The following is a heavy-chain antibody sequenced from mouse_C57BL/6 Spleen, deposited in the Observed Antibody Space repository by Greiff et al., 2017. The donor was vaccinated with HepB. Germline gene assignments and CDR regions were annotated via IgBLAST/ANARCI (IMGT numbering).Heavy chain of an antibody. CDR2: ISDGGSYT. D-gene: IGHD2-3*01. CDR1: GFTFSSYA. V-gene: IGHV5-4*01. Sequence: EVNVVESGGGLVKPGGSLKLSCAASGFTFSSYAMSWVRQTPEKRLEWVATISDGGSYTYYPDNVKGRFTISRDNAKNNLYLQMSHLKSEDTAMYYCARDGYSYAMDYWVQGTSVTVSS. CDR3: ARDGYSYAMDY. J-gene: IGHJ4*01.